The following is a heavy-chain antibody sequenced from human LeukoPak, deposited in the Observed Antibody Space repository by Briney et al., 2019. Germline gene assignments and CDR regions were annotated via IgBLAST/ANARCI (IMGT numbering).Heavy chain of an antibody. CDR1: GFTVSSND. CDR2: IYSDGST. D-gene: IGHD3-10*01. CDR3: ARGSGIFDY. Sequence: GGSLRLSCAASGFTVSSNDMNWVRQAPGKGLEWVSVIYSDGSTYYTDSVKGRFSIYRDNSKNTLYLQMNGLRDEDTAVFYCARGSGIFDYWGQGILVTVSS. J-gene: IGHJ4*02. V-gene: IGHV3-66*01.